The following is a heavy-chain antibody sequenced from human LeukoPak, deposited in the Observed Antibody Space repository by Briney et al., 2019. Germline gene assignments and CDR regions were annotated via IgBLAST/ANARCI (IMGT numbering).Heavy chain of an antibody. Sequence: PGGSLRLSCAASGFTFSSYSMNWVRQAPGKGLEWVSSISSSSSYIYYADSVKGRFTISRDNAKNSLYLQMNSLRAEDTAVYYCAKDASIVATTLNDYWGQGTLVTVSS. CDR1: GFTFSSYS. V-gene: IGHV3-21*04. CDR3: AKDASIVATTLNDY. CDR2: ISSSSSYI. J-gene: IGHJ4*02. D-gene: IGHD5-12*01.